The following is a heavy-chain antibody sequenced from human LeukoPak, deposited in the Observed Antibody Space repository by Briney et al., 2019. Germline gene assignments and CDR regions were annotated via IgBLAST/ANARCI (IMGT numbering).Heavy chain of an antibody. V-gene: IGHV3-49*03. CDR1: GFSVSTNY. Sequence: GGSLGLSCAASGFSVSTNYMSWFRQAPGKGLEWVGFIRSKAYGGTTEYAASVKGRFTISRDDSKSIAYLQMNSLKTEDTAVYYCTRGRPAARNYYYYYMDVWGKGTTVTVSS. CDR3: TRGRPAARNYYYYYMDV. CDR2: IRSKAYGGTT. J-gene: IGHJ6*03. D-gene: IGHD2-2*01.